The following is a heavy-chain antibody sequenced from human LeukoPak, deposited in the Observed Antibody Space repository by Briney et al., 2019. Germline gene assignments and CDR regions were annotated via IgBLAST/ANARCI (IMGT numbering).Heavy chain of an antibody. D-gene: IGHD2-2*01. Sequence: ASVKVSFKVSGYTLTELSMQWVRQAPGKGVEWMGGFDPEDGETIYAQKFQGRVTMTEDTSTDTAYMELSSLRSEDTAVYYCATGSAADLYYYYGMDVWGQGTTVTVSS. CDR2: FDPEDGET. CDR3: ATGSAADLYYYYGMDV. V-gene: IGHV1-24*01. CDR1: GYTLTELS. J-gene: IGHJ6*02.